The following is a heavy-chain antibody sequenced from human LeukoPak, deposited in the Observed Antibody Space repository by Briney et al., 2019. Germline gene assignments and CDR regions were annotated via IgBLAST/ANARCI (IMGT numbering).Heavy chain of an antibody. CDR2: IYHSGST. J-gene: IGHJ4*02. Sequence: SGTLSLTCAVSGGSISSSYWWSWVRQSPGKGLEWIGQIYHSGSTNYNPSLKSRLTISVDKSKNQFSLRLSSVTAADTAVYYCTRDPVGSGWYDYWGQGTLVTVSS. CDR1: GGSISSSYW. V-gene: IGHV4-4*02. D-gene: IGHD6-19*01. CDR3: TRDPVGSGWYDY.